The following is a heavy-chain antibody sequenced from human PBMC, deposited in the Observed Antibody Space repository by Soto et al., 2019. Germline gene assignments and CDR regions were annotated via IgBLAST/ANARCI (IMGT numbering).Heavy chain of an antibody. CDR1: GFIFTDYS. CDR3: ARDPKLRDGYNFGS. V-gene: IGHV3-11*01. D-gene: IGHD5-12*01. J-gene: IGHJ4*02. CDR2: ISNGEETT. Sequence: QVQLVESGGGLVEPGGPLRLSCSASGFIFTDYSMTWIRQAPGKGLEWVSYISNGEETTHYADSVKGRIIVSRNNAKKVLFLQMSVLRVDETDVYYCARDPKLRDGYNFGSGGRGALVTVS.